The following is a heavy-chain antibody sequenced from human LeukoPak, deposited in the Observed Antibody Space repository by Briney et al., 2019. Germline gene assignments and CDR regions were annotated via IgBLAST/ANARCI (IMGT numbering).Heavy chain of an antibody. D-gene: IGHD3-22*01. CDR1: GFTFSSYA. CDR2: ISGSGGST. J-gene: IGHJ4*02. V-gene: IGHV3-23*01. Sequence: PGGSLRLSCAASGFTFSSYAMRWVRQAPGKGLEWVSAISGSGGSTYYADSVKGRFTISRDNSKNTLYLQMNSLRAEDTAVYYCARSSYDSSGYFDWGQGTLVTVSS. CDR3: ARSSYDSSGYFD.